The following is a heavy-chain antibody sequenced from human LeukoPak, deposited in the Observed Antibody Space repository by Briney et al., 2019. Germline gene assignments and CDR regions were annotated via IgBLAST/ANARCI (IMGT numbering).Heavy chain of an antibody. J-gene: IGHJ4*02. CDR2: INHSGST. CDR3: ARGALGAAAGTGGGYFDY. Sequence: SETLSLTCAVYGGSFSGYYWSWIRQPPGKGLEWIGEINHSGSTNYNPSLKSRVTISVDTSKNQFSLKLSSVTAADTAVYYCARGALGAAAGTGGGYFDYWGQGTLVTVSS. V-gene: IGHV4-34*01. CDR1: GGSFSGYY. D-gene: IGHD6-13*01.